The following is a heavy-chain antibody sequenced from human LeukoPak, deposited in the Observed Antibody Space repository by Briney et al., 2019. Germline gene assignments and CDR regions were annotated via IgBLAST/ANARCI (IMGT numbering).Heavy chain of an antibody. Sequence: PSETLSLTCTVSGGSISSSSYYWGWIRQPPGKGLEWIGNIYYSGSTYYNPSLKSRVTISVDTSKNQFSLKLSSVTAADTAVYYCARVTVTEYFDYWGQGTLVTVSS. V-gene: IGHV4-39*01. CDR2: IYYSGST. CDR3: ARVTVTEYFDY. J-gene: IGHJ4*02. D-gene: IGHD4-11*01. CDR1: GGSISSSSYY.